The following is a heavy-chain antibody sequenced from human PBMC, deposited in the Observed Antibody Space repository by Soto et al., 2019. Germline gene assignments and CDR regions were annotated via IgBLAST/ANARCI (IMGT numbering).Heavy chain of an antibody. J-gene: IGHJ4*02. Sequence: SETLSLTCAVYGGSFSGYYWSWIRQPPGKGLEWIGEINHSGSTNYNPSLKSRVTISVDTSKNQFSLKLSSVTAADTAVYYCARGLITGPTPYYFDYWGQGTLVTVSS. CDR1: GGSFSGYY. V-gene: IGHV4-34*01. CDR3: ARGLITGPTPYYFDY. D-gene: IGHD1-20*01. CDR2: INHSGST.